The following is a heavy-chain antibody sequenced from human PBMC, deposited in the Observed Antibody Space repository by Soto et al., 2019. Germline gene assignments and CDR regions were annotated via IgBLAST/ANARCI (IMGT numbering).Heavy chain of an antibody. CDR1: GFTVSSKY. J-gene: IGHJ4*02. CDR2: IQSGGTT. V-gene: IGHV3-66*01. CDR3: ARESLEWLLFRGPFDY. Sequence: GGSLRLSCAASGFTVSSKYMTWVRQAPGKGLEWVSLIQSGGTTYYADSVKGRFTISRDNSENTLHLQMNSLRAEDTAVYYCARESLEWLLFRGPFDYWGQGTLVTVSS. D-gene: IGHD3-3*01.